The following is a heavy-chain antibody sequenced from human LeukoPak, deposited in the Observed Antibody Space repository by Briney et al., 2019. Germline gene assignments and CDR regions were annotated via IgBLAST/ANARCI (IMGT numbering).Heavy chain of an antibody. J-gene: IGHJ4*02. CDR3: ARLISGSYYKDY. CDR1: GSLFTSYW. Sequence: GESLQISCQGSGSLFTSYWIGWVRQLPGKGLEWMGIIYPDDSDTRYSPSFQGQVTISADKSISTAYLQWSSLKASDTAMYYCARLISGSYYKDYWGQGTLVTVSS. CDR2: IYPDDSDT. V-gene: IGHV5-51*01. D-gene: IGHD1-26*01.